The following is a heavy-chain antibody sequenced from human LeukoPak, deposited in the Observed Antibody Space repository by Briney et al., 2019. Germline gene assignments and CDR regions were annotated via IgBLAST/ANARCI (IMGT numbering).Heavy chain of an antibody. J-gene: IGHJ4*02. CDR3: ARGLIAAAGTGDY. Sequence: GASVKVSCKASGYTFTGYYMHWVRQAPGQGLEWMGWNNPNSGGTNYAQKFQGRVTMTRDTSISTAYMELSRLRSDDTAVYYCARGLIAAAGTGDYWGQGTLVTVSS. D-gene: IGHD6-13*01. V-gene: IGHV1-2*02. CDR2: NNPNSGGT. CDR1: GYTFTGYY.